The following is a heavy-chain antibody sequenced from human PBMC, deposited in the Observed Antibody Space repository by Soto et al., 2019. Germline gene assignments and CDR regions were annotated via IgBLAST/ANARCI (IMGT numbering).Heavy chain of an antibody. V-gene: IGHV4-59*01. Sequence: QVQLQESGPGLVKPSETLSLTCNVSGGSISSYYWSWIRQPPGKGLEYIGHVYNSGSTIHSPSHMCPATISVDTSKTQSSLKLTSVTAADTAVYYCAGGSSLCWECFHHWGQGILITVSS. CDR1: GGSISSYY. D-gene: IGHD2-2*01. J-gene: IGHJ1*01. CDR2: VYNSGST. CDR3: AGGSSLCWECFHH.